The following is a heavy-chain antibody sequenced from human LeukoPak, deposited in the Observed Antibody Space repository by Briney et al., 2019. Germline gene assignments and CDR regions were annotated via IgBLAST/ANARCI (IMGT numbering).Heavy chain of an antibody. CDR1: GGSISSYY. CDR2: IYYSGST. CDR3: AREVYSSSWYVMDV. V-gene: IGHV4-59*01. Sequence: SETLSLTCTVSGGSISSYYWSWIRQPPGKGLEWLGYIYYSGSTDYNPSLKSRVTISVDTSKNQFSLKLSSVTAADTAVYYCAREVYSSSWYVMDVWGKGTTVTVSS. J-gene: IGHJ6*04. D-gene: IGHD6-13*01.